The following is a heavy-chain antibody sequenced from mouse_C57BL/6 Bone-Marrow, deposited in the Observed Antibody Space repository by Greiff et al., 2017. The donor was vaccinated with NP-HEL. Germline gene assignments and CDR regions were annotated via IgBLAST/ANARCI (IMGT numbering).Heavy chain of an antibody. D-gene: IGHD1-1*01. V-gene: IGHV1-59*01. J-gene: IGHJ3*01. CDR3: ARGDYYGTWFAY. CDR2: IDPSDSYT. Sequence: VQLQQPGAELVRPGTSVKLSCKASGYTFTSYWMHWVKQRPGQGLEWIGVIDPSDSYTNYNQKFKGKATLTVDTSSSTAYMQLSSLTSEDSAVYCCARGDYYGTWFAYWGQGTLVTVSA. CDR1: GYTFTSYW.